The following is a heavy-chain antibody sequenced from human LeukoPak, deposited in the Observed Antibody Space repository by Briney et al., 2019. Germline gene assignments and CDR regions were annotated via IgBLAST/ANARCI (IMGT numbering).Heavy chain of an antibody. CDR2: IYTSGST. V-gene: IGHV4-61*02. CDR3: ARDQDSYGYFDY. Sequence: KTSETLSLTCTVSGGSISSGSYYWSWLRQPAGTGLEWIGRIYTSGSTNYNPSLKSRVTISVDTSKNQFSLKLSSVTAADTTVYYCARDQDSYGYFDYWGQGTLVTVSS. J-gene: IGHJ4*02. CDR1: GGSISSGSYY. D-gene: IGHD5-18*01.